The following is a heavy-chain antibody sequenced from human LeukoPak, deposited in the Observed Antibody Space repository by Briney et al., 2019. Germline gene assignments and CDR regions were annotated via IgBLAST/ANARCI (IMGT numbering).Heavy chain of an antibody. V-gene: IGHV1-2*02. CDR2: INPNNGGT. CDR1: GYTFTGYY. Sequence: GASVKASCKASGYTFTGYYMHWVRQAPGQGLEWMGWINPNNGGTNYAQKFQGRVTMTRDTSISTAYMELSRLRSDDTAVYYCAPLDYSNYFDYWGQGTLVTVSS. CDR3: APLDYSNYFDY. J-gene: IGHJ4*02. D-gene: IGHD4-11*01.